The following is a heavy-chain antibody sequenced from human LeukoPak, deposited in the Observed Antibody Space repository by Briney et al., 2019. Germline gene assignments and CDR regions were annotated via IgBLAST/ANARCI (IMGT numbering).Heavy chain of an antibody. J-gene: IGHJ6*03. CDR2: MNPNSGDT. CDR1: GYTFTSYD. CDR3: ATSRGITFGGVIKNYYYYYMDV. Sequence: ASVKVSCKASGYTFTSYDINWVRQATGQGLEWMGWMNPNSGDTGYAQKFQGRVTMTEDTSTDTAYMELSSLRSEDTAVYYCATSRGITFGGVIKNYYYYYMDVWGKGTTVTVSS. D-gene: IGHD3-16*02. V-gene: IGHV1-8*01.